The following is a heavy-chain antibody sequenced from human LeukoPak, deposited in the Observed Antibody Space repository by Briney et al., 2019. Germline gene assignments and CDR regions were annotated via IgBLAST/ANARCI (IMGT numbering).Heavy chain of an antibody. J-gene: IGHJ3*02. CDR3: ARMTTYYDFWSGLAAFDI. CDR1: GGSFSGYY. Sequence: SETLSLTCAVYGGSFSGYYWSWIRQPPGKGLEWIGEINHSGSTNYNPSLKSRVTISVDTSKNQFSLKLSSVTAADTAVYYCARMTTYYDFWSGLAAFDIWAKGQWSPSLQ. V-gene: IGHV4-34*01. D-gene: IGHD3-3*01. CDR2: INHSGST.